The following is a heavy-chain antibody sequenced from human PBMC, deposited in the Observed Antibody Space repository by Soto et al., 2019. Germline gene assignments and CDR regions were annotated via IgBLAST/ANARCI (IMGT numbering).Heavy chain of an antibody. J-gene: IGHJ4*02. CDR1: GGSFSNYY. CDR3: ARRYSGYDFDF. V-gene: IGHV4-34*01. Sequence: QVQLQQRGAGLLKPSERLSLTCAVYGGSFSNYYWSWIRQPPGKGLEWIGEIDHSGNTNYNPSLKSRVTISVDTSKNQFSLKLSSVTAADTAVYYCARRYSGYDFDFWGQGTLVTVSS. D-gene: IGHD5-12*01. CDR2: IDHSGNT.